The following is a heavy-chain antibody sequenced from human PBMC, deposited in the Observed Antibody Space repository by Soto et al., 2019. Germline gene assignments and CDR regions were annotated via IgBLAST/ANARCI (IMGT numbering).Heavy chain of an antibody. CDR3: ARVMITFGGVIVSDAFDI. CDR1: GYTFTSYG. D-gene: IGHD3-16*02. CDR2: ISAYNGNT. Sequence: QVQLVQSGAEVKKPGASVKVSCKASGYTFTSYGISWVRQAPGQGLEWMGWISAYNGNTNYAQKLQGRVTMTTDTSTSTADMELRSLRSDDTAVYYCARVMITFGGVIVSDAFDIWGQGTMVTVSS. V-gene: IGHV1-18*04. J-gene: IGHJ3*02.